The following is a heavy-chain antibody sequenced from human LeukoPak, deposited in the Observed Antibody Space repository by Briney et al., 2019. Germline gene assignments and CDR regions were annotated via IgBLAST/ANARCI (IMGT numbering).Heavy chain of an antibody. D-gene: IGHD6-13*01. J-gene: IGHJ4*01. CDR1: GYTFTSWY. CDR2: INPSGGST. CDR3: ARDSYSSSPVSHPIFDY. V-gene: IGHV1-46*01. Sequence: ASVTVSFKASGYTFTSWYMHWVGQAPGQGGEWMGLINPSGGSTSYAQKFQGRVTMTRDMSTSTVYMELSSLRSEDTAVYYCARDSYSSSPVSHPIFDYWGQGTLVTVSS.